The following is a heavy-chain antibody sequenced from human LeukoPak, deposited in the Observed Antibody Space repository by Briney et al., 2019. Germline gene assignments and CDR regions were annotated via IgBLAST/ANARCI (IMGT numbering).Heavy chain of an antibody. J-gene: IGHJ4*02. D-gene: IGHD4-17*01. CDR1: GGTFSSYA. Sequence: SVRVSCKASGGTFSSYAISWVRQAPGQGLEWMGRIIPIFGIANYAQKFQGRVTITADKSTSTAYMELSSLRSEDTAVHYCARDNDYGDYAGVPFDYWGQGTLVTVSS. CDR3: ARDNDYGDYAGVPFDY. CDR2: IIPIFGIA. V-gene: IGHV1-69*04.